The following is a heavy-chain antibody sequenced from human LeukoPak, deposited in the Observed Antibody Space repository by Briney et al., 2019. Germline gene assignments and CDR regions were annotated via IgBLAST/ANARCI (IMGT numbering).Heavy chain of an antibody. Sequence: ASVKVTCKASGYTFTNYAMHWVRQAPGQRLEWMGWINTGDGNTKYSQKFQGRVTITRDTSATTAYMELSSLRSEDTAVYYCARERIQIWLREFDPWGQGTLDTVSS. J-gene: IGHJ5*02. CDR3: ARERIQIWLREFDP. D-gene: IGHD5-18*01. CDR1: GYTFTNYA. CDR2: INTGDGNT. V-gene: IGHV1-3*04.